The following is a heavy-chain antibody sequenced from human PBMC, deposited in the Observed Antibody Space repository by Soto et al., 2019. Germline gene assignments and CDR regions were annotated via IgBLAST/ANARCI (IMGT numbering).Heavy chain of an antibody. J-gene: IGHJ4*02. V-gene: IGHV4-30-2*06. D-gene: IGHD2-2*01. CDR3: ARKCSSTSCYIQGFDY. CDR2: ISHLEST. CDR1: GASISYGGFS. Sequence: PSETLSLTCTVSGASISYGGFSWSWIRQSPGKGLEWIGYISHLESTYFHPSFKSRLTMSIDRTRNQFSLKLSSVTAADTAVYYCARKCSSTSCYIQGFDYWGQGTLVTVSS.